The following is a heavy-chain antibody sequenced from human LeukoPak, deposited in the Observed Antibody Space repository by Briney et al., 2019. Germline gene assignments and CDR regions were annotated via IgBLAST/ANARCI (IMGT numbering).Heavy chain of an antibody. CDR1: GFTFSSYA. CDR2: ISYDGSNK. V-gene: IGHV3-30*04. D-gene: IGHD1-14*01. J-gene: IGHJ4*02. Sequence: GRSLRLSCAASGFTFSSYAMYWVRQAPGKGLEWVAVISYDGSNKYYADSVKGRFTISRDNSKNTLYLQMNSLRAEDTAVYYCARDVTPDYWGQGTLVTVSS. CDR3: ARDVTPDY.